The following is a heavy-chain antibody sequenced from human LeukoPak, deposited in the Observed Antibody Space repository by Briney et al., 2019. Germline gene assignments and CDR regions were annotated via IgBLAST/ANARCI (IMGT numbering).Heavy chain of an antibody. CDR2: IFYSGTT. J-gene: IGHJ4*02. Sequence: SETLSLTCTVSGDSISSYYWSWIRQPPGKGLEWIGSIFYSGTTNYNPSLKSRVTISVDTSTNQFSLRLSSVTAAHTAVYYCARAITIFGVVGPRFDCWGQGTLVTVSS. CDR3: ARAITIFGVVGPRFDC. V-gene: IGHV4-59*01. CDR1: GDSISSYY. D-gene: IGHD3-3*01.